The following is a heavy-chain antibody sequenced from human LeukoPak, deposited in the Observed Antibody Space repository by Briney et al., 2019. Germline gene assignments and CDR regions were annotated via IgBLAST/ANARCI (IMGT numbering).Heavy chain of an antibody. CDR2: IKQDGSDK. Sequence: GGSLRLSCAASGFTFSNYWMNWVRQAPGKELEWVANIKQDGSDKYYVDSVRGRFIISRDNAQNSLYLQMSSLRAEDTAVYYCARDYGDYWGQGTLVTVSS. D-gene: IGHD4-17*01. V-gene: IGHV3-7*01. J-gene: IGHJ4*02. CDR3: ARDYGDY. CDR1: GFTFSNYW.